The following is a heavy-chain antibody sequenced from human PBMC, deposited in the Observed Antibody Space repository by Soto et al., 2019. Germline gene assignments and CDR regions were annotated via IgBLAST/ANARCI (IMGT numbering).Heavy chain of an antibody. Sequence: QVQLVESGGGVVQPGRSLRLSCAASGFSFSGYDIHWVRQAPGKGLEWVAVISRDGSDTYYADSVKGRFTISRDNSKSTLYLQMNSLRVEDTAIYYCAKDGAWLPRHSDPTGIDYWGQGTLVTVSS. CDR3: AKDGAWLPRHSDPTGIDY. V-gene: IGHV3-30*18. CDR1: GFSFSGYD. CDR2: ISRDGSDT. J-gene: IGHJ4*02. D-gene: IGHD3-22*01.